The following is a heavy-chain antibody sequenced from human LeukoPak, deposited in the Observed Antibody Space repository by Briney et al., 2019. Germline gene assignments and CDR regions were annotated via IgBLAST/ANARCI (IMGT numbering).Heavy chain of an antibody. CDR2: ISYDGSNK. CDR1: GFTFSRYG. J-gene: IGHJ6*02. Sequence: PGGSLRLSGAASGFTFSRYGMRWVRQAPGKGLDWVAVISYDGSNKYYADSVKGRFTISRDNSKNTLYLQMNSLRAEDTAVYYCAKDQGLVSYYGMDVWGQGTTVTVSS. V-gene: IGHV3-30*18. D-gene: IGHD1-26*01. CDR3: AKDQGLVSYYGMDV.